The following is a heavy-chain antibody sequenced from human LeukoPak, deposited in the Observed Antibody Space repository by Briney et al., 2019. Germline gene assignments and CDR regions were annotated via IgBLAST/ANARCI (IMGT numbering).Heavy chain of an antibody. CDR1: GFTFSSYA. CDR3: AKGGGIVLWFGELLPFDY. D-gene: IGHD3-10*01. Sequence: GGSLRLSCAASGFTFSSYAMSWVRQAPGKGLEWVSAISGSGGSTYYADSVKGRFTISRDNSKNTLYLQMNSLRAEDTAVYYCAKGGGIVLWFGELLPFDYWGQGTLVTVSS. J-gene: IGHJ4*02. V-gene: IGHV3-23*01. CDR2: ISGSGGST.